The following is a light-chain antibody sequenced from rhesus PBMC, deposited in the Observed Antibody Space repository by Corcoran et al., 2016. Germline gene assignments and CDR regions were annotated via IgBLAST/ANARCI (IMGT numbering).Light chain of an antibody. CDR1: QSVSSY. Sequence: QVILTQSPATLSLSPGERATLSCRASQSVSSYLAWYQQKPGQAPRHLIYGASSRATGIPDRFSGSGSWKDFTLTISSLEPEDVGVYHCYQHSSGYSFGQGTKVEIK. CDR2: GAS. CDR3: YQHSSGYS. V-gene: IGKV3-10*01. J-gene: IGKJ2*01.